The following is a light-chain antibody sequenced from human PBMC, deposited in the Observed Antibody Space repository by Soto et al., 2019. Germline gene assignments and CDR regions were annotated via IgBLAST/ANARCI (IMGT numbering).Light chain of an antibody. CDR3: AAWDDILTGFYV. CDR2: NTN. J-gene: IGLJ1*01. CDR1: SSNIGSNT. Sequence: QSVLTQPPSASGTPGQRVTISCSGSSSNIGSNTVSWYQRFPGTAPKLLIYNTNQRPSGVPDRFSGSKSGTSASLAISGLQSEDEADYYCAAWDDILTGFYVFGTGTNVTVL. V-gene: IGLV1-44*01.